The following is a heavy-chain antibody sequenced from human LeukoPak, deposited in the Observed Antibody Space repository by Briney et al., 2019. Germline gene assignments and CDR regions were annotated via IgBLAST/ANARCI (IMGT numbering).Heavy chain of an antibody. CDR2: IWYDGSNK. J-gene: IGHJ4*02. CDR1: GFTFSSYG. D-gene: IGHD2-15*01. CDR3: ARDKGRNVIWTLEY. V-gene: IGHV3-33*01. Sequence: PGGSLRLSCAASGFTFSSYGMHRVRQAPGKGLEWVAVIWYDGSNKYNADSVKSRFTISRDNSKNTLYLEMNSLRADDTAVYYCARDKGRNVIWTLEYWGQGTLVTVSS.